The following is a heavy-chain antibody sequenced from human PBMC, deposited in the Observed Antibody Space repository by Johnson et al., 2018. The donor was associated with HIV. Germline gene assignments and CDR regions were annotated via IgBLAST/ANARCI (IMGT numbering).Heavy chain of an antibody. J-gene: IGHJ3*02. CDR1: GFIFSSYA. CDR2: VSYDGSNK. V-gene: IGHV3-30*14. CDR3: ARELDAFDI. Sequence: QVQLVESGGGVVQPGRSLRLSCAVSGFIFSSYAMHWVRLAPGKGLEWVTLVSYDGSNKYYADSVKGRFTISRDNSKNTLYLQMNSLRAEDTAVYYCARELDAFDIWGQGTMVTVSS.